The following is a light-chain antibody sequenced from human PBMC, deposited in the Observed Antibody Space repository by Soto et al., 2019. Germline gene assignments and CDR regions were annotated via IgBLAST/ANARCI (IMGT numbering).Light chain of an antibody. CDR3: QQYDNSPL. CDR2: GAS. CDR1: QSVSRSY. J-gene: IGKJ3*01. Sequence: EIVLTQSPGTLSLSPGGRATLSCRASQSVSRSYLAWYQQKPGQAPRLLIYGASSRATGIPDRFSGSGSGTDFTLTISKLEPEDFAVYYCQQYDNSPLVGPGTKVDSK. V-gene: IGKV3-20*01.